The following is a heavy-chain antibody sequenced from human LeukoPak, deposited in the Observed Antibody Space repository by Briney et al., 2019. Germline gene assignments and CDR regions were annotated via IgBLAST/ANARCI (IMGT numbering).Heavy chain of an antibody. Sequence: GGSLRLSCAASGFTFSSYWMSWVRQAPGKGLEWVANIKEDGSETYYVDSVKGRFTISRDNAKNSLYLQMNSLRAEDTAVYSCARSRYYFDYWGQGALVTVSS. CDR3: ARSRYYFDY. CDR1: GFTFSSYW. CDR2: IKEDGSET. V-gene: IGHV3-7*01. J-gene: IGHJ4*02.